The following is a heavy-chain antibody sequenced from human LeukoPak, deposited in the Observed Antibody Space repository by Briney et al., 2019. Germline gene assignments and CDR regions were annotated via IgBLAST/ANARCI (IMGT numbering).Heavy chain of an antibody. Sequence: PSETLSLTCTVSGGSISSGSYYWRWIRQPAGKGMEWIGRIYTSGSTKYNPSLKSRVTISVDTSKNQFSLKLSSVTAADTAVYYCARDGNWNYDYWGQGTLVTVSS. CDR2: IYTSGST. V-gene: IGHV4-61*02. CDR1: GGSISSGSYY. D-gene: IGHD1-1*01. CDR3: ARDGNWNYDY. J-gene: IGHJ4*02.